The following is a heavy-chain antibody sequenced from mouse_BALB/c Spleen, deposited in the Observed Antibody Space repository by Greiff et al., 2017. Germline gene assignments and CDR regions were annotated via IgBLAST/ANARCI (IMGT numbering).Heavy chain of an antibody. Sequence: EVQLQQSGGGLVKPGGSLKLSCAASGFTFSSYAMSWVRQTPEKRLEWVATISSGGSYTYYPDSVKGRFTISRDNAKNTLYLQMSSLRSEDTAMYYCARQKYGNAMDYWGQGTSVTVSS. J-gene: IGHJ4*01. CDR3: ARQKYGNAMDY. CDR1: GFTFSSYA. V-gene: IGHV5-9-3*01. D-gene: IGHD2-10*02. CDR2: ISSGGSYT.